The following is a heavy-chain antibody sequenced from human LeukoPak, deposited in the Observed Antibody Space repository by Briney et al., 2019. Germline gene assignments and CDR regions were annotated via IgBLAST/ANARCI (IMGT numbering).Heavy chain of an antibody. CDR2: INPNSGGT. CDR3: ARGLSSGWYFGLARDYYMDV. V-gene: IGHV1-2*02. D-gene: IGHD6-19*01. J-gene: IGHJ6*03. CDR1: GYTFTGYY. Sequence: GASVKVSCKSSGYTFTGYYMHWVRQAPGQGLEWMGCINPNSGGTNYAQTFQDRVTMTRDTSISTAYMELSRLRSDDTAVYYCARGLSSGWYFGLARDYYMDVWGKGTTVTVSS.